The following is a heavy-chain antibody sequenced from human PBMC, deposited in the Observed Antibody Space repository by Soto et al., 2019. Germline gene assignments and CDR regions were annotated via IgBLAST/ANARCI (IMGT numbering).Heavy chain of an antibody. CDR2: ISYDGSNK. CDR1: GFTFSSYA. Sequence: GSLRLSCAASGFTFSSYAMHWVRQAPGKGLEWVAVISYDGSNKYYADSVKGRFTISRDNSKNTLYLQMNSLRAEDTAVYYCARARDSSSPGYYYYYGMDVWGQGTTVTVSS. D-gene: IGHD6-6*01. CDR3: ARARDSSSPGYYYYYGMDV. V-gene: IGHV3-30-3*01. J-gene: IGHJ6*02.